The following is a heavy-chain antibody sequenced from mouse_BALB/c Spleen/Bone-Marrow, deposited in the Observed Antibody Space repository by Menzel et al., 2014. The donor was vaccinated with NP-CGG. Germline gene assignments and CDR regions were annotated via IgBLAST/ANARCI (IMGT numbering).Heavy chain of an antibody. D-gene: IGHD2-4*01. CDR2: IDTSDSYT. J-gene: IGHJ4*01. CDR1: GYTFTDNW. V-gene: IGHV1-59*01. Sequence: QVQLQQPGAELGMPGASVKMSCKASGYTFTDNWIYWVKQRPGQGLEWIGAIDTSDSYTNYNQKFMGKASLTVDASSSTAYMQVSSLTSDDSVVYYCARGGHDFSLDYWGQGTSVTVSS. CDR3: ARGGHDFSLDY.